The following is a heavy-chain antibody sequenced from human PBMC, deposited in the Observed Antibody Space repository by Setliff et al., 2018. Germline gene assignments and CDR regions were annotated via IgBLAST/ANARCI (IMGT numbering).Heavy chain of an antibody. J-gene: IGHJ4*02. CDR1: GGSISSSNW. Sequence: SETLSLTCAVSGGSISSSNWWSWVRQPPGKGLEWIGEIYHSGSTNYDPSLKSRVTISVDKSKNQFSLKLSSVTAADTAVYYCARGSSSWYALFDYWGQGTLVTVSS. V-gene: IGHV4-4*02. CDR2: IYHSGST. D-gene: IGHD6-13*01. CDR3: ARGSSSWYALFDY.